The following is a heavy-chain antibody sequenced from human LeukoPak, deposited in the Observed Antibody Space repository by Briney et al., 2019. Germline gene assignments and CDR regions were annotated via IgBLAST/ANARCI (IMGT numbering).Heavy chain of an antibody. Sequence: GGSLRLSCAASGFTFRNHFMIWIRQAPGKGLEFVSHITNGGTSRWYADSVKGRFTISRDDAKNSLFLHMNSLRAEDTAVYYCANTAYSSIDFWGQGTLVTVS. CDR3: ANTAYSSIDF. J-gene: IGHJ4*02. V-gene: IGHV3-11*01. D-gene: IGHD2-21*02. CDR1: GFTFRNHF. CDR2: ITNGGTSR.